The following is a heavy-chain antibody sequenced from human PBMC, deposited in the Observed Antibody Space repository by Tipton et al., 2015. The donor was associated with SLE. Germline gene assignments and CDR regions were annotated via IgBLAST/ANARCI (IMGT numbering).Heavy chain of an antibody. CDR1: GYSISSGYY. V-gene: IGHV4-38-2*02. J-gene: IGHJ3*02. CDR2: IYHSGST. D-gene: IGHD3-16*01. Sequence: GLVKPSETLSLTCAVSGYSISSGYYWGWIRQPPGKGLEWIGSIYHSGSTYYNPSLKSRVTISVDTSKNQFSLKLSSVTAADTAVYYCARDLGRIMITFGGPDAFDIWGQGTMVTVSS. CDR3: ARDLGRIMITFGGPDAFDI.